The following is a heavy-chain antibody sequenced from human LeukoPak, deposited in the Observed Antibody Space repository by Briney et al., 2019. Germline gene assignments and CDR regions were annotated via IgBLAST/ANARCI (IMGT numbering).Heavy chain of an antibody. V-gene: IGHV4-38-2*01. CDR1: GYSISSGYY. D-gene: IGHD3-3*01. Sequence: SETLSLTRAVSGYSISSGYYWGWIRQPPGKGLEWIGSIYHSGSTYYNPSLKSRVTISVDTSKNQFSLKLSSVTAADTAVYYCARQFTDYDFWSGFWGGYYFDYWGQGTLVTVSS. J-gene: IGHJ4*02. CDR2: IYHSGST. CDR3: ARQFTDYDFWSGFWGGYYFDY.